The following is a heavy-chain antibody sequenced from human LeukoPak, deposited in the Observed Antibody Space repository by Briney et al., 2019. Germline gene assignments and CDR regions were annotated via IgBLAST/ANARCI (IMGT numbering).Heavy chain of an antibody. CDR1: GFTFSGYF. Sequence: GGSLRLSCAASGFTFSGYFMNWIRQAPGKGLEWVSYISPGSDYTNYADSVKGRFTISRDNAKNSLYLQMNSLRAEDTAVYFDASSGYSGYDPDYWGQGTLVTVSS. D-gene: IGHD5-12*01. V-gene: IGHV3-11*06. J-gene: IGHJ4*02. CDR3: ASSGYSGYDPDY. CDR2: ISPGSDYT.